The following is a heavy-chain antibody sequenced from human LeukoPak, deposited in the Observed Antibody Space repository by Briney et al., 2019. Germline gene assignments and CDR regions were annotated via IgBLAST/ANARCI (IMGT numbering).Heavy chain of an antibody. D-gene: IGHD5-18*01. J-gene: IGHJ4*02. Sequence: KPGGSLRLSCAASGFTFSSYSMNWVRQAPGKGLEWVSSISSSSSYKYYADSVKGRFTISRDNAKNSLYLQMNSLRAEDTAVYYCARDPIQLWLFDYWGQGTLVTVSS. CDR2: ISSSSSYK. CDR3: ARDPIQLWLFDY. CDR1: GFTFSSYS. V-gene: IGHV3-21*01.